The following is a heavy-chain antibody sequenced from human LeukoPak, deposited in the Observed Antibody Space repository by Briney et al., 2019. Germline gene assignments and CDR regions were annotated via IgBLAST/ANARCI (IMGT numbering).Heavy chain of an antibody. V-gene: IGHV3-21*01. D-gene: IGHD7-27*01. CDR2: ISSSSSYI. CDR3: ERDLGLQGDV. CDR1: GFTFSSYS. J-gene: IGHJ6*04. Sequence: PGGSLRLSCAASGFTFSSYSMNWVRQAPGKGLEWVSSISSSSSYIYYADSAKGRFTISRDNAKNSLYLQMNSLRAEDTAVYYCERDLGLQGDVWGKGTTVTVSS.